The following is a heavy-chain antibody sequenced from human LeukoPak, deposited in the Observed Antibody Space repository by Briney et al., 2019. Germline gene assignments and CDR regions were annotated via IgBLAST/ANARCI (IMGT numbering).Heavy chain of an antibody. D-gene: IGHD3-10*01. CDR2: ISYDGSNE. V-gene: IGHV3-30*18. Sequence: GGSLRLSCAASGSIFHNYGMYWVRQAPGKGLEWVAVISYDGSNEYYVDSVKGRFTISRDNSKNTLYLQINSLRAEDTAVYYCAKAVNIMVRGVPPCDSWGQGTLVTVSS. J-gene: IGHJ4*02. CDR1: GSIFHNYG. CDR3: AKAVNIMVRGVPPCDS.